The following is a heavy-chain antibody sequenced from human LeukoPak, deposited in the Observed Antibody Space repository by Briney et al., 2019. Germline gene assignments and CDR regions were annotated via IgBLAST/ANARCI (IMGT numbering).Heavy chain of an antibody. J-gene: IGHJ5*02. Sequence: SETLSLTCTVSGGSISSYYWSWIRQPPGKGLEWIGYIYYSGSTNYNPSLKSRVTISVDTSKNQFSLKLSSVTAADTAVYYCARRYCSSTSCYANWFDPWGQGTLVTVSS. CDR2: IYYSGST. CDR1: GGSISSYY. D-gene: IGHD2-2*01. CDR3: ARRYCSSTSCYANWFDP. V-gene: IGHV4-59*08.